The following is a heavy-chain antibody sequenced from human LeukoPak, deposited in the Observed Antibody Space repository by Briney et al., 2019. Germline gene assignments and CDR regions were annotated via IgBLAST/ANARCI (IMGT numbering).Heavy chain of an antibody. D-gene: IGHD1-26*01. CDR1: GFTFSSYE. CDR3: AKGRGWEASYYYYYMDV. CDR2: ISSSGSTI. J-gene: IGHJ6*03. V-gene: IGHV3-48*03. Sequence: PGGSLRLSCAASGFTFSSYEMNWVRQAPGKGLEWVSYISSSGSTIYYADSVKGRFTISRDNAKNSLYLQMNSLRAEDMAVYYCAKGRGWEASYYYYYMDVWGKGTTVTISS.